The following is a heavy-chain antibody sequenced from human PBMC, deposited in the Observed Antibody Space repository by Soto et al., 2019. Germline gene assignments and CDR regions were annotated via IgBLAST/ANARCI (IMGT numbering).Heavy chain of an antibody. CDR1: GFTFSSYG. CDR3: ATGAASYSSGGNDAFDI. CDR2: IWYDGSNK. V-gene: IGHV3-33*01. J-gene: IGHJ3*02. D-gene: IGHD6-19*01. Sequence: QVQLVESGGGVVQPGRSLRLSCAASGFTFSSYGMHWVRQAPGKGLEWVAVIWYDGSNKCYADSVKGRFTISRDNSKNTLYLEMTSLRALETAVYYCATGAASYSSGGNDAFDIWGQGTMVTVSS.